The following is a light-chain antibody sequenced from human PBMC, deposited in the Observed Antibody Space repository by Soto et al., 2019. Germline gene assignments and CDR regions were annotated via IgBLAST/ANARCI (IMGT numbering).Light chain of an antibody. CDR2: GAS. CDR1: QSVSSN. Sequence: EIVMTQSPATLFVSPGERATLSCRASQSVSSNLAWYQQKPGQAPRLLIYGASTRATGIPARFSGSGSGTEFTLTISRLQSEDFAVYYCQQYNNWRTFGQGTKVEIK. V-gene: IGKV3-15*01. CDR3: QQYNNWRT. J-gene: IGKJ1*01.